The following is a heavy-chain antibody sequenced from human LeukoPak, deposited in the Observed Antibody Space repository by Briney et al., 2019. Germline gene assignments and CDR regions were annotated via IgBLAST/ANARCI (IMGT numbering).Heavy chain of an antibody. CDR3: ARLGYYDRHDY. CDR1: GGSISSYY. J-gene: IGHJ4*02. Sequence: PSETLSLTCTVSGGSISSYYWSWIRQPPGKGLEWIGYIYYSGSTNYNPSLKSRVTISVDTSKNQFSLKLSSVTAADTAVYYCARLGYYDRHDYWGQGTLDTVSS. V-gene: IGHV4-59*08. D-gene: IGHD3-22*01. CDR2: IYYSGST.